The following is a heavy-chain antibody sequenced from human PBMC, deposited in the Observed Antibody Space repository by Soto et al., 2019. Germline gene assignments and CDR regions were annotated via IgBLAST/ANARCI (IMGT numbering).Heavy chain of an antibody. J-gene: IGHJ6*02. CDR3: ARRWLPLGGMDV. Sequence: QVQLVQSGAEVKKPGSSVKVSCKASGGTFSSYAISWVRQAPGQGLEWMGGIIPIFGTANYAQKFQGRVTITADESTSTADMELSGLRSEDTAVYYCARRWLPLGGMDVWGQGTTVTVSS. CDR2: IIPIFGTA. CDR1: GGTFSSYA. V-gene: IGHV1-69*12. D-gene: IGHD5-12*01.